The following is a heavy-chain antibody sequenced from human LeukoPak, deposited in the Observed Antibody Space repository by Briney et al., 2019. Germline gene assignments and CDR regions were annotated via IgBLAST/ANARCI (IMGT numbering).Heavy chain of an antibody. Sequence: AGESLKISCKDSGYSFTTYWLVWVRQMPGEGLELMGIIYPGDSDTKYNPSFECQVTISADKSISTAYLQWSSLKASDTAMYYCARRRAVRGVYYFDNCGQGPLRPVSS. V-gene: IGHV5-51*01. J-gene: IGHJ4*02. CDR2: IYPGDSDT. D-gene: IGHD3-10*01. CDR1: GYSFTTYW. CDR3: ARRRAVRGVYYFDN.